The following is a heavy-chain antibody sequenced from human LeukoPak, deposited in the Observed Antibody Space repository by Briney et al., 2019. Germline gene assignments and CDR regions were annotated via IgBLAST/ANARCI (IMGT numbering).Heavy chain of an antibody. V-gene: IGHV3-53*04. CDR1: GFTFSDYY. D-gene: IGHD3-9*01. Sequence: GGSLRLSCAASGFTFSDYYMSWIRQAPGKGLEWVSVIYSGGSTYYADSVKGRFTISRHNSKNTLYLQMNSLRAEDTAVYYCARGILTGFSFDYWGQGTLVTVSS. CDR2: IYSGGST. CDR3: ARGILTGFSFDY. J-gene: IGHJ4*02.